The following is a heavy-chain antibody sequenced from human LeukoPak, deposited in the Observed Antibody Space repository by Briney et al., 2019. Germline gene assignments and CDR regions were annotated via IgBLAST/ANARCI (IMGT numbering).Heavy chain of an antibody. CDR3: ARDQRQQLVRAIDY. J-gene: IGHJ4*02. D-gene: IGHD6-13*01. CDR1: AFTFSSYS. V-gene: IGHV3-21*01. Sequence: GGSLRLSCAASAFTFSSYSMNWVRQAPGKGLEWVSSISSSSSYIYYADSVKGRFTISRDNAKNSLYLQMSSLRAEDTAVYYCARDQRQQLVRAIDYWGQGTLVTVSS. CDR2: ISSSSSYI.